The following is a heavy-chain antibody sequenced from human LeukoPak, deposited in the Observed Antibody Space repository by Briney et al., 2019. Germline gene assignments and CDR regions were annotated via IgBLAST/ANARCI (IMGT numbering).Heavy chain of an antibody. CDR2: IYSGGNT. CDR3: ARDFVGGGNYD. J-gene: IGHJ4*02. V-gene: IGHV3-53*01. Sequence: GRSLRLSCAASGFTVSSNYMSWVRQAPGKGLEWVSIIYSGGNTYYADSVKGRFSISRDNSKNTLFLQMNSLRAEDTAVYYCARDFVGGGNYDWGQGTLVTVSS. D-gene: IGHD2-21*01. CDR1: GFTVSSNY.